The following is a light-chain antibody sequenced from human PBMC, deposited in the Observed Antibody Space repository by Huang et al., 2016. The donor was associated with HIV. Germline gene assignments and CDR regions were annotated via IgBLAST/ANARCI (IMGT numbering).Light chain of an antibody. CDR2: AAS. CDR1: QGIKNY. CDR3: LQLNSYPLG. Sequence: IQLAQSPSSLAASVGDGVTITCRASQGIKNYLGCYQQQTGEAPKLLIYAASTLQRGVPSRFSGSGSGTDYTLTISSLQPEDFATYYCLQLNSYPLGFGGGTKVEIK. V-gene: IGKV1-9*01. J-gene: IGKJ4*01.